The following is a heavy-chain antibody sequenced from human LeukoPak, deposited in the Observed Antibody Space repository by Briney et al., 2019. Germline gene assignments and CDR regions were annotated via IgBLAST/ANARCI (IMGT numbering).Heavy chain of an antibody. J-gene: IGHJ3*02. CDR2: INSNSGGV. V-gene: IGHV1-2*02. Sequence: ASVKVSCKASGYTFTSYYMHWVRRAPGQGLEWMGWINSNSGGVHYAQNFQGRVTMTRDTSINTAYMDLTRLRYDDTAVYFCARYLAAPYYAFDIWGQGTMVTVSS. CDR3: ARYLAAPYYAFDI. D-gene: IGHD2-15*01. CDR1: GYTFTSYY.